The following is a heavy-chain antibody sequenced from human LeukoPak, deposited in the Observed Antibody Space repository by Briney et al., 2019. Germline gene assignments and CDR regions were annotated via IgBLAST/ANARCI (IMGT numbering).Heavy chain of an antibody. V-gene: IGHV4-31*03. CDR3: SRDGSTRSLYL. J-gene: IGHJ4*02. D-gene: IGHD1-1*01. Sequence: SETLSLTCTVSGGSISSGGYYWSWIRQHPGKGLEWIGYIRYSESTYYNPSLKSRVSISVDPSENQFSLTLSSVTAADTAVCFCSRDGSTRSLYLWGQGTLVTVSS. CDR2: IRYSEST. CDR1: GGSISSGGYY.